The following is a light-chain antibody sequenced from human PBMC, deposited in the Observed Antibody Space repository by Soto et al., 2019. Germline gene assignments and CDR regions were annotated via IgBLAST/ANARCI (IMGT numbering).Light chain of an antibody. CDR3: QQYNNWPPWT. CDR2: GAS. Sequence: DIQMTQSPSSLSASVGDRLTITCRASQSIGNYLNWYQQKPGKAPKLLIYGASGLQSGVPSRFSGSGSGTDFTLTISSLQSEDFAVYYCQQYNNWPPWTFGQGTKVDIK. CDR1: QSIGNY. J-gene: IGKJ1*01. V-gene: IGKV1-39*01.